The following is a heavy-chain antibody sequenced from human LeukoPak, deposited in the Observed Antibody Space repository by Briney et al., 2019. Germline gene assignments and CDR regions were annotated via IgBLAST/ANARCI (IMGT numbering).Heavy chain of an antibody. CDR2: IYYSGST. J-gene: IGHJ4*02. CDR1: GGSISSSSYY. D-gene: IGHD1-14*01. CDR3: ARVSKDPRYLPVIFDY. V-gene: IGHV4-39*07. Sequence: SETLSLTCTVSGGSISSSSYYWGWIRQPPGKGLEWIGSIYYSGSTYYNPSLKSRVTISVDASKNQFSLKLSSVTAADTAVYYCARVSKDPRYLPVIFDYWGQGTLVTVSS.